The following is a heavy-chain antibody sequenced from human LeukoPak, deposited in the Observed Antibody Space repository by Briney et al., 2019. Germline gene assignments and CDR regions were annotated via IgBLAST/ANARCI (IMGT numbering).Heavy chain of an antibody. CDR2: ITGTGSNI. D-gene: IGHD3-10*01. J-gene: IGHJ2*01. Sequence: GGSLRLSCAASGFTFSTYAMTWVRQAPGKGLEWVSFITGTGSNIYYADSVKGRFTISRDNSKNTLYLQMNSLRAEDTAVYYCARDPGNWYFDLWGRGTLVTVSS. CDR1: GFTFSTYA. CDR3: ARDPGNWYFDL. V-gene: IGHV3-23*01.